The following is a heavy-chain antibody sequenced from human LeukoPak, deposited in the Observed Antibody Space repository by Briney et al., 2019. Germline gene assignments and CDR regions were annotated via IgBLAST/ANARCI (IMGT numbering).Heavy chain of an antibody. Sequence: SETLSLTCTVSGGSVSSFSWTWIRQPAGKGLEWIGRLYTSGSTNYNPSLKSRVSMSVDKSKNQFSLKVISVTAADTALYYCARDLLYSGYDYFFDYWGRGTLVTVSS. CDR1: GGSVSSFS. J-gene: IGHJ4*02. CDR2: LYTSGST. CDR3: ARDLLYSGYDYFFDY. V-gene: IGHV4-4*07. D-gene: IGHD5-12*01.